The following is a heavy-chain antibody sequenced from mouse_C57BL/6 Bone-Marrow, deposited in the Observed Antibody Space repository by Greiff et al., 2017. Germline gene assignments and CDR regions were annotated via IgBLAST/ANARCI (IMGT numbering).Heavy chain of an antibody. D-gene: IGHD3-2*02. Sequence: EVMLVESGGGLVKPGGSLKLSCAASGFTFSSYAMSWVRQTPGTRLEWVATISDGGSDTYYPDNVKGRFTMSRDNSKNNVYMQMSHLKSEDTAMYYCARDGRQLRLLFAYWGQGTLVTVSA. CDR1: GFTFSSYA. J-gene: IGHJ3*01. CDR2: ISDGGSDT. CDR3: ARDGRQLRLLFAY. V-gene: IGHV5-4*01.